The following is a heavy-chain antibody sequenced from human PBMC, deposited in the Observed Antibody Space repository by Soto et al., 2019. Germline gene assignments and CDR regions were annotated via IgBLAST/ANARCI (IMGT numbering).Heavy chain of an antibody. CDR2: IYHSGNT. V-gene: IGHV4-4*02. CDR3: ARGIYPYSDLDY. CDR1: GASISSSNW. D-gene: IGHD4-17*01. J-gene: IGHJ4*02. Sequence: SETLSLTCAVSGASISSSNWWSWVRQPPGKGLEWIGEIYHSGNTIYNPSLKSRVTISVDKSKNQFSLKLTSVTAADTAVYYCARGIYPYSDLDYWGQGTLVTVSS.